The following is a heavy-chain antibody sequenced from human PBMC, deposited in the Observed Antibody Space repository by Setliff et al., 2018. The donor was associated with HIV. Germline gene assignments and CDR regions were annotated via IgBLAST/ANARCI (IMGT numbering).Heavy chain of an antibody. CDR1: GFNVNNKY. J-gene: IGHJ4*02. CDR2: IWYDASKK. V-gene: IGHV3-33*06. D-gene: IGHD3-3*01. CDR3: VKDVLKFWSGSGALDF. Sequence: GGSLRLSCAASGFNVNNKYMSWVRQAPGKGLEWVALIWYDASKKEYSDSVKGRFNILRDDSKKTAYLQMNSLRDGDTAVYYCVKDVLKFWSGSGALDFWGPGTLVTV.